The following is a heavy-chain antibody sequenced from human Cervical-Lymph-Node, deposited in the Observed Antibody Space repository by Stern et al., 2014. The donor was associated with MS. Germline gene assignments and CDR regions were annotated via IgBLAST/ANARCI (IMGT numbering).Heavy chain of an antibody. D-gene: IGHD3-3*01. CDR2: INPNTGRP. V-gene: IGHV1-2*02. J-gene: IGHJ6*02. CDR3: ARDQRGITIFGVVTDYYYLGMDV. CDR1: GYIFTGYY. Sequence: VQLVESGAEVKTPGASVKVSCTTSGYIFTGYYIHWVRQAPGQGLEWMALINPNTGRPHYAQKVRGRVTMSRDTSISTAYVELSSLTSDDTDVYYCARDQRGITIFGVVTDYYYLGMDVWGQGTTVTVSS.